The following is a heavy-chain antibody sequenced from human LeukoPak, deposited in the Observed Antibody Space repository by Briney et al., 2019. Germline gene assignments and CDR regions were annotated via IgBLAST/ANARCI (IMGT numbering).Heavy chain of an antibody. Sequence: TGGSLRLSCAASGFTFSSYSMNWVRQAPGKGLEWVSYISSSSSTIYYADSVKGRFTISRDNSKNTLYLQMNGLRAEDTAIYYCARAVYTGGYGGFYFDYWGQGTLVTVSS. J-gene: IGHJ4*02. CDR3: ARAVYTGGYGGFYFDY. CDR1: GFTFSSYS. V-gene: IGHV3-48*01. D-gene: IGHD1-26*01. CDR2: ISSSSSTI.